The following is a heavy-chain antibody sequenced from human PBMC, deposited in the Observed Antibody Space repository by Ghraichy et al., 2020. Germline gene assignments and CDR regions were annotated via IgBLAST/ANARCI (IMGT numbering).Heavy chain of an antibody. D-gene: IGHD6-13*01. V-gene: IGHV4-59*12. CDR1: GGSISSYY. Sequence: SETLSLTCTVSGGSISSYYWSWIRHPPGKGLEYIAYIDYTGSTNYNPSLKSRVTISVDTSRNQFSLKLSSVTTADTAVYYCARGPYSSSYYYHMDVWGKGTTVTVSS. CDR2: IDYTGST. CDR3: ARGPYSSSYYYHMDV. J-gene: IGHJ6*03.